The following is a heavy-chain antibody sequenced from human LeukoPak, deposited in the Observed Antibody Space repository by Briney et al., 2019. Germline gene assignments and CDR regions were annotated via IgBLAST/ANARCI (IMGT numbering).Heavy chain of an antibody. CDR2: ISSNGGST. CDR1: GFTFSSYA. CDR3: ARARIVGAQRLRDAFDI. D-gene: IGHD1-26*01. V-gene: IGHV3-64*04. Sequence: GGSLRLSCSASGFTFSSYAMHWVRQAPGKGLEYVSAISSNGGSTYYADSVKGRFTISRDNAKNSLYLQMNSLRAEDTAVYYCARARIVGAQRLRDAFDIWGQRTMVTVSS. J-gene: IGHJ3*02.